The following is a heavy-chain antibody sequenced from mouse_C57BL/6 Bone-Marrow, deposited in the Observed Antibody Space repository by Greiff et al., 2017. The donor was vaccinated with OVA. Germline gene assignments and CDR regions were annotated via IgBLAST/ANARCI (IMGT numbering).Heavy chain of an antibody. J-gene: IGHJ3*01. CDR2: ISYDGSN. CDR1: GYSIPSGYY. CDR3: ARAGAWFAY. Sequence: EVKLVESGPGLVKPSQSLSLTCSVTGYSIPSGYYWNWIRQFPGNKLEWMGYISYDGSNNYNPSLKNRISITRDTSKNQFFLKLNSVATEDTATYYCARAGAWFAYWGQGTLVTVSA. V-gene: IGHV3-6*01.